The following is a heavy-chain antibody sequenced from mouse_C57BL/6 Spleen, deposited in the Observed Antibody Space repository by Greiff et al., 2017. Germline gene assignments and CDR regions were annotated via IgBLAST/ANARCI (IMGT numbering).Heavy chain of an antibody. J-gene: IGHJ4*01. V-gene: IGHV1-72*01. D-gene: IGHD2-4*01. Sequence: VQLQQPGAELVKPGASVTLSCKASGYTFTSYWMHWVKQRPGRGLEWIGRIDPYSGGTKYNAKFKSKATLTVDKPSSTAYMQLSSLPSEDSAVYYCARGGYDYDDAMDYWGQGTSVTVSS. CDR2: IDPYSGGT. CDR1: GYTFTSYW. CDR3: ARGGYDYDDAMDY.